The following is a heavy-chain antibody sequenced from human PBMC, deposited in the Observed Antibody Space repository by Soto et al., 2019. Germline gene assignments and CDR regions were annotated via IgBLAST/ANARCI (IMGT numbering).Heavy chain of an antibody. D-gene: IGHD2-15*01. V-gene: IGHV3-23*01. Sequence: VGSLRLSCAASGFTFSSYAMGWVRQGPGKGLEWVAVVSIGGSTHYADSVRGRFTISRDNSKNTLSLQMNSLTAEDTAVYFCAKRRGAGGHFDYWGQGALVTVSS. CDR3: AKRRGAGGHFDY. J-gene: IGHJ4*02. CDR1: GFTFSSYA. CDR2: VSIGGST.